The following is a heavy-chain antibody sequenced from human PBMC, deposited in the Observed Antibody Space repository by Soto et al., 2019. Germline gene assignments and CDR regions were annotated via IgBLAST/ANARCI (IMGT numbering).Heavy chain of an antibody. J-gene: IGHJ5*02. CDR1: GFTFSSYA. D-gene: IGHD2-15*01. V-gene: IGHV3-64D*08. CDR2: ISSNGGST. CDR3: VRSVVVVAATDWFDP. Sequence: PGGSLRLSCSASGFTFSSYAMHWVRQAPGKGLEYVSAISSNGGSTYYADSVKGRFTISRDNSKNTLYLQMSSPRAEDTAVYYCVRSVVVVAATDWFDPWGQGTLVTVSS.